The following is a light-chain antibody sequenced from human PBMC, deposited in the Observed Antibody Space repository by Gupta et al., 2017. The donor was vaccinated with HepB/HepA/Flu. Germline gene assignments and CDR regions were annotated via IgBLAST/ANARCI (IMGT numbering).Light chain of an antibody. Sequence: QTVVTQEPSFSVSPGGTVTLTCGLNSGSVSTSSYASWYQQTPGQAPRMLIYNTNTRSSGVPDRFSGSILGNKAALTITGAQADDESDYYCVLYMGSGIWVFGGGTKLTVL. CDR3: VLYMGSGIWV. CDR1: SGSVSTSSY. V-gene: IGLV8-61*01. J-gene: IGLJ3*02. CDR2: NTN.